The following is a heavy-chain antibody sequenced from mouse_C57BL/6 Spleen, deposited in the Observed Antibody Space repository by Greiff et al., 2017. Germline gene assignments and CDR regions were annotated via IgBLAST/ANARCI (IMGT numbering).Heavy chain of an antibody. V-gene: IGHV1-66*01. Sequence: QVQLQQSGPELVKPGASVKISCKASGYSFTSYYIHWVKQRPGQGLEWIGRIYPGSGNTKYNEKFKGKATLTADTSSSTAYMQLSSLTSEDSAVYYCASDNYDDWYFDVWGTGTTVTVSS. CDR2: IYPGSGNT. CDR1: GYSFTSYY. CDR3: ASDNYDDWYFDV. J-gene: IGHJ1*03. D-gene: IGHD2-12*01.